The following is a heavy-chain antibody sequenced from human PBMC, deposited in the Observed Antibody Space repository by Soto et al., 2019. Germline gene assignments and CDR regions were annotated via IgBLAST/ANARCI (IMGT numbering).Heavy chain of an antibody. J-gene: IGHJ4*02. CDR1: GFNFTTYW. V-gene: IGHV5-51*01. CDR2: LYPGNSDI. CDR3: ARSLLIGNSDYFDS. Sequence: PGESLKISCKGSGFNFTTYWIAWVRQMPGKGLEWMGMLYPGNSDITYSPSFRGQVTISADKSLSTAYLQWSSLTASDTAMYYCARSLLIGNSDYFDSWGQGTLVTVSS. D-gene: IGHD2-21*01.